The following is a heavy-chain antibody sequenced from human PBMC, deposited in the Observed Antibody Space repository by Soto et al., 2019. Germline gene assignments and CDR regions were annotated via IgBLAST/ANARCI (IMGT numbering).Heavy chain of an antibody. V-gene: IGHV3-7*03. Sequence: GGSLRLSCAASGFTFSSYWMSWVRQAPGKGLEWVANIKQDGSEKYYVDSVKGRFTISRDNAKNQFSLKLSSVTAADTAVYYCARRTYSGSYYGGAYYFDYWGQGTLVTVSS. J-gene: IGHJ4*02. CDR2: IKQDGSEK. CDR3: ARRTYSGSYYGGAYYFDY. D-gene: IGHD1-26*01. CDR1: GFTFSSYW.